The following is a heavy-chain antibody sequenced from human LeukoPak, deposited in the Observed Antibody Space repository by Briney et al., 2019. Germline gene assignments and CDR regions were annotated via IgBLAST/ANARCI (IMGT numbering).Heavy chain of an antibody. Sequence: GGSLRLSCAASGFTFSSYWMSWVRQAPGEGLEWVASIKQDGSEKNDVAAVKGRFTVSKDNAKNPLFLQMNSRRAEDTAVFYCARLNDWNFDYWGQGTLVTVSS. CDR2: IKQDGSEK. J-gene: IGHJ4*02. CDR3: ARLNDWNFDY. V-gene: IGHV3-7*01. D-gene: IGHD1-1*01. CDR1: GFTFSSYW.